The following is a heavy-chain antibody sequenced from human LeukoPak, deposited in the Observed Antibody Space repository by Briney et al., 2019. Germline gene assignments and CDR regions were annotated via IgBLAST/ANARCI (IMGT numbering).Heavy chain of an antibody. D-gene: IGHD6-19*01. J-gene: IGHJ4*02. Sequence: GGSLRLSGAASGFTFSSYSLNWVRQAPGKGLEWVSSISSSSSYIYYADSVKGRFTISRDNAKNSLYLQMNSLRAEDTAVYYCARAEYSSGWYFDYWGQGTLVTVSS. CDR2: ISSSSSYI. CDR1: GFTFSSYS. V-gene: IGHV3-21*01. CDR3: ARAEYSSGWYFDY.